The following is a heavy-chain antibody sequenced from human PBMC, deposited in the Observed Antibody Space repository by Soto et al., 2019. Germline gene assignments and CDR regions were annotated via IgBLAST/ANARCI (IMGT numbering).Heavy chain of an antibody. CDR3: ARDLKHDAFDI. J-gene: IGHJ3*02. CDR1: GFTFSSYS. V-gene: IGHV3-21*01. CDR2: ISSSSSYI. Sequence: EVQLVESGGGLVKPGGSLRLSCAASGFTFSSYSMNWVRQAPGKGLEWVSSISSSSSYIYYADSVKGRFTISRDNDKNSLYLQMTSLRAEDTAVYYCARDLKHDAFDIWGQGTMVTVSS.